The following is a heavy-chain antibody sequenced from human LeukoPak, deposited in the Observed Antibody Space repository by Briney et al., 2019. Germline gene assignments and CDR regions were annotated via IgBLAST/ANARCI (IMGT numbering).Heavy chain of an antibody. CDR3: ASQRRGYSGYDSDAFDI. D-gene: IGHD5-12*01. J-gene: IGHJ3*02. CDR2: MNPNSGNT. CDR1: GYTFTSYD. Sequence: ASVKVSCKASGYTFTSYDINWVRQATGQGLEWMGWMNPNSGNTGYAQKFQGRVTMTRNTSISTAYMELSSLRSEDTAVYYCASQRRGYSGYDSDAFDIWGQGTMVTVSS. V-gene: IGHV1-8*01.